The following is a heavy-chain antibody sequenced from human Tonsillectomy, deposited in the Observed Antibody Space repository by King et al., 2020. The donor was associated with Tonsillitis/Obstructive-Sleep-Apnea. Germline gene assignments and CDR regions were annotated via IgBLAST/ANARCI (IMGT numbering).Heavy chain of an antibody. Sequence: QLQESGPGLVKPSETLSLTCTVSGGSISSYYWSWIRQPPGKGLEWIGYIYYSGSTNYNPSLKSRVTISVDTSKNQFSLKLSSVTAADTAVYYCASYCSGGSCFTDAFDIWGQGTMVTVSS. CDR1: GGSISSYY. CDR2: IYYSGST. CDR3: ASYCSGGSCFTDAFDI. J-gene: IGHJ3*02. D-gene: IGHD2-15*01. V-gene: IGHV4-59*01.